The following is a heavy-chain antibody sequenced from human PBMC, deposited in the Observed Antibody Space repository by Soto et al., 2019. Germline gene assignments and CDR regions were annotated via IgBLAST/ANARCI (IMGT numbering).Heavy chain of an antibody. Sequence: AASVKVSCKVSGYTLTELSMHWVRQAPGKGLEWMGGFDPEDGETIYAQKFQGRVTMTEDTSTDTAYMELSRLRSDDTAVYYCARSYCSSTSCKSKYGMDVWGQGTTVTVSS. CDR2: FDPEDGET. J-gene: IGHJ6*02. V-gene: IGHV1-24*01. D-gene: IGHD2-2*01. CDR3: ARSYCSSTSCKSKYGMDV. CDR1: GYTLTELS.